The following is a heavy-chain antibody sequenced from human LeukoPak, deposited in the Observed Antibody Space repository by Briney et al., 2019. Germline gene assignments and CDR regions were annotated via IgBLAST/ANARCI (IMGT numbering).Heavy chain of an antibody. CDR1: GFTFTGHA. J-gene: IGHJ4*02. CDR3: ANEEDSSSVLINFDY. Sequence: PGGSLRLSCAVPGFTFTGHAMNWVRQAPGKGLEWVSAISGRGSSTYYADSVKGRFSLFRDNSKNTLYLQMNSLRAEDTAVYYCANEEDSSSVLINFDYWGQGTLVTVSS. CDR2: ISGRGSST. V-gene: IGHV3-23*01. D-gene: IGHD6-6*01.